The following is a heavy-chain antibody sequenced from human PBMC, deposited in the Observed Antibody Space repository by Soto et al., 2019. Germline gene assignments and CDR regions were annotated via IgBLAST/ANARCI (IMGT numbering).Heavy chain of an antibody. J-gene: IGHJ6*02. D-gene: IGHD6-19*01. CDR3: ARDGQGLAPYAMDV. Sequence: QVQLVESGGGMAQPGRSLRLSCTVSGFTFSGHAMHWVRQAPGKGLEWVTQIWYDGSNKYYAESVKGRFTISRDNSENTLYLQMNSLRVEDRAVYYCARDGQGLAPYAMDVWGQGTSVTVSS. CDR2: IWYDGSNK. V-gene: IGHV3-33*01. CDR1: GFTFSGHA.